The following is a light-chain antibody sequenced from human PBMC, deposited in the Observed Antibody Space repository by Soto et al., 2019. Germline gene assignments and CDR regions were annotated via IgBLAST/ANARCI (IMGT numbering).Light chain of an antibody. V-gene: IGLV2-11*01. J-gene: IGLJ1*01. CDR3: CSYASTNSYV. CDR2: DVS. Sequence: QSVLTQPRSVSGSPGQSVTISCTGTSSDVGAYNYVSWYQQHPGKAPKFMIYDVSKRPSGVPDRFSGSKSGNTASLTISGLQAEDEADYYCCSYASTNSYVFGTGTKVTVL. CDR1: SSDVGAYNY.